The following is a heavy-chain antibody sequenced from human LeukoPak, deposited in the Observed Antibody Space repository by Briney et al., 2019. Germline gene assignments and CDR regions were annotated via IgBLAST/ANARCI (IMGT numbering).Heavy chain of an antibody. V-gene: IGHV4-39*01. CDR2: TYYSGST. J-gene: IGHJ1*01. CDR1: GGSISSSSYY. D-gene: IGHD3-22*01. CDR3: ARLLYYYDSSGYFQH. Sequence: SETLSLTCTVSGGSISSSSYYWGWIRQPPGTGLEWIGSTYYSGSTYYNPSLKSRVTISVDTSKNQFSLKLSSVTAADTAVYYCARLLYYYDSSGYFQHWGQGTLVTVSS.